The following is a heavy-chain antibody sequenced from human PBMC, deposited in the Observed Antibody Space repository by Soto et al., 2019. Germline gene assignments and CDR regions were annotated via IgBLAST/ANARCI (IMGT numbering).Heavy chain of an antibody. CDR3: ARAQYSSSWYPFDY. V-gene: IGHV3-33*01. D-gene: IGHD6-13*01. Sequence: PGGSLRLSCAASGFTISSYGMHWVRQAPGKGLEWVAVIYYDGSNKYYADSVKGRFTISRDNSKNTLYLQMNSLRAEDTALYYCARAQYSSSWYPFDYWGQGTLVTVSS. J-gene: IGHJ4*02. CDR2: IYYDGSNK. CDR1: GFTISSYG.